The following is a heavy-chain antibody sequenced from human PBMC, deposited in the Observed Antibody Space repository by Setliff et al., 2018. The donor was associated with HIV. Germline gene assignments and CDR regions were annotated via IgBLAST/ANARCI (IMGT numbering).Heavy chain of an antibody. CDR2: INHRGST. V-gene: IGHV4-34*01. CDR3: ARDRWFGEPDAFDI. Sequence: PSETLSLTCAVYGGSFSDYYWTWIRQSPGKGLEWIGEINHRGSTNYNPSLKSRVTVSVDTSKNQFSLKLGSVTAADTAVYYCARDRWFGEPDAFDIWGQGTMVTVSS. D-gene: IGHD3-10*01. CDR1: GGSFSDYY. J-gene: IGHJ3*02.